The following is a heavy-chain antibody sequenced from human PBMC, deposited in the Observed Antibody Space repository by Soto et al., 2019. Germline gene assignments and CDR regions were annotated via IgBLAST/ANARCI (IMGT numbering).Heavy chain of an antibody. D-gene: IGHD6-13*01. CDR2: INAGNGNT. V-gene: IGHV1-3*01. CDR3: ARDWSIAAAGSDYYYGMDV. Sequence: QVQLVQSGAEVKKPGASVKVSCKASGYTFTSYAMHWVRQAPGQRLEWMGWINAGNGNTKYSQKFKGRVTITRDTSASTAYMELSSLRSEDTAVYYCARDWSIAAAGSDYYYGMDVWGQGTTVTVSS. J-gene: IGHJ6*02. CDR1: GYTFTSYA.